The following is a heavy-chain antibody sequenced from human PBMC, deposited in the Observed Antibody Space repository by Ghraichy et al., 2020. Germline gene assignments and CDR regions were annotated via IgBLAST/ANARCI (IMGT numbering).Heavy chain of an antibody. V-gene: IGHV4-34*01. CDR1: GRSFSGYY. CDR3: ARGRGFVVMTPRPLYGLDV. Sequence: SETLSLTCAVYGRSFSGYYWTWIRQAPGKGLEWIGEINHSRTTNYSPSLKSRVAISVDTSKNQFSLKLHSVTAADTAVYFCARGRGFVVMTPRPLYGLDVWGQGTPVTVSS. J-gene: IGHJ6*02. D-gene: IGHD2-15*01. CDR2: INHSRTT.